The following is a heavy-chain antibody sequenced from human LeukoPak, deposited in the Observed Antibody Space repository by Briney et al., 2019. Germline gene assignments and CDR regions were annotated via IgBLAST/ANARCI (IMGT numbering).Heavy chain of an antibody. CDR1: GGSINSYY. CDR3: ATWSGDYSFDF. J-gene: IGHJ4*02. Sequence: SETQSLTCTVSGGSINSYYWSWIRQPAGKGLEWIGRIHTSGSTNSNPSLKSRVTMSVDTSKNQFSLRLSSVTAADTAVYYCATWSGDYSFDFWGQGTLVTVSS. D-gene: IGHD3-3*01. V-gene: IGHV4-4*07. CDR2: IHTSGST.